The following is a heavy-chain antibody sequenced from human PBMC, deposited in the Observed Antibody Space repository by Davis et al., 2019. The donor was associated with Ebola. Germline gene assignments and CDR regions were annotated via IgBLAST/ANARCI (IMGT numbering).Heavy chain of an antibody. CDR2: IDPSDSYT. CDR1: GYSFTSYW. J-gene: IGHJ6*02. V-gene: IGHV5-10-1*01. Sequence: GGSLRLSCKGSGYSFTSYWISWVRQMPGKGLEWMGRIDPSDSYTNYSPSFQGHVTISADKSISTAYLQWSSLKASDTAMYYCATRPYYYYGMDVWGQGTTVTVSS. D-gene: IGHD1-1*01. CDR3: ATRPYYYYGMDV.